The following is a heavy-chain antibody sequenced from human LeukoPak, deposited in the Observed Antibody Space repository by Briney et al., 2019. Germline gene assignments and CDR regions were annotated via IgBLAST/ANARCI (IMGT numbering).Heavy chain of an antibody. D-gene: IGHD3-22*01. V-gene: IGHV3-30-3*01. Sequence: GGSLRLSCAASGFTFSSYAMHWVRQAPGEGLEWVAVISYDGSNEYYADSVKGRFTISRDNSKNTLYLQMNSLRAEDTAVYYCATWNYYDTSAYYGLSEYYLDYWGQGTLVTVSS. CDR1: GFTFSSYA. CDR3: ATWNYYDTSAYYGLSEYYLDY. CDR2: ISYDGSNE. J-gene: IGHJ4*02.